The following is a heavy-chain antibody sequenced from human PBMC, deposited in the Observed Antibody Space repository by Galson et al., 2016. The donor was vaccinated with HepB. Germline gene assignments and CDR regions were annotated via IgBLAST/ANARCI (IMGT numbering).Heavy chain of an antibody. CDR2: ISDRETGFGV. D-gene: IGHD2-8*01. Sequence: SLRLSCAASGFSFSSFALNWVRQAPGKGLEWVASISDRETGFGVFTADSVRGRLSISRDNAQNTLFLQMNSLRIEDTAVYYCARGKREWGFDLWGQGALVTVSS. CDR1: GFSFSSFA. CDR3: ARGKREWGFDL. V-gene: IGHV3-21*01. J-gene: IGHJ5*02.